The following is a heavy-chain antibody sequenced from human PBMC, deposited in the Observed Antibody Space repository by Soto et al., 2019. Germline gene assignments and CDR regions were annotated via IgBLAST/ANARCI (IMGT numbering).Heavy chain of an antibody. CDR1: GGTFSSYA. D-gene: IGHD3-10*01. CDR3: ARGWSGRPYYGMDV. J-gene: IGHJ6*02. Sequence: SVKVSCKASGGTFSSYAISWGRQAPGQGLKWMGGIIPIFGTANYAQKFQGRVTITADESTSTAYMELSSLRSEDTAVYYCARGWSGRPYYGMDVWGQGTTVTVSS. V-gene: IGHV1-69*13. CDR2: IIPIFGTA.